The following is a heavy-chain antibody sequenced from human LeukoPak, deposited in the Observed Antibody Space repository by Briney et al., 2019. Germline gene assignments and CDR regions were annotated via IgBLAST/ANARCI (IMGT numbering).Heavy chain of an antibody. CDR2: ISAYNGNT. D-gene: IGHD3-22*01. CDR3: ARDFHYDSSPGY. Sequence: ASVKVSCKASGYTFTSYGISWVRQAPGQGLEWMGWISAYNGNTNYAQKLQGRVTMTTDTSTSTAYMELRSLRSDYTAVYYCARDFHYDSSPGYWGQGTLVTVSS. V-gene: IGHV1-18*01. J-gene: IGHJ4*02. CDR1: GYTFTSYG.